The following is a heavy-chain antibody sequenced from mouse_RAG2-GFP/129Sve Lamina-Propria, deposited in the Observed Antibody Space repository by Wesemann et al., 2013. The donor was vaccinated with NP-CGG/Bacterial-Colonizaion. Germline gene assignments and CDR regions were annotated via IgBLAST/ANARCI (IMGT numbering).Heavy chain of an antibody. Sequence: EVQLLETGGGLVQPGGSRGLSCEGSGFTFSGFWMSWVRQTPGKTLEWIGDINSDGSAINYAPSIKDRFTIFRDNDKSTLYLQMSNVRSEDTATYFCMRYNGYFDYWGQGTTLTVSS. CDR3: MRYNGYFDY. J-gene: IGHJ2*01. CDR2: INSDGSAI. CDR1: GFTFSGFW. V-gene: IGHV11-2*01.